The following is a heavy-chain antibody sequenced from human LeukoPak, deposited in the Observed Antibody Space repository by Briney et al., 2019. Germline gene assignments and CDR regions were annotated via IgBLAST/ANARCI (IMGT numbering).Heavy chain of an antibody. CDR1: GGTFSSYT. V-gene: IGHV1-69*02. D-gene: IGHD3-9*01. CDR2: IIPILGIA. Sequence: SVKVSCKASGGTFSSYTISWVRQAPGQGLEWMGRIIPILGIANYALKFQGRVTITADKSTSTAYMELSSLRSEDTAVYYCASNYDILTGYYPDYYYYYMDVWGKGTTVTVSS. J-gene: IGHJ6*03. CDR3: ASNYDILTGYYPDYYYYYMDV.